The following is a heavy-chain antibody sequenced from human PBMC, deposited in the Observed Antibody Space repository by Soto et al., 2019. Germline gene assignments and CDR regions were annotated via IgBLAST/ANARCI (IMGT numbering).Heavy chain of an antibody. CDR3: ATDRVAFDM. J-gene: IGHJ3*02. CDR1: GYMFTGYY. CDR2: INPKSGGT. V-gene: IGHV1-2*02. D-gene: IGHD3-22*01. Sequence: ASVKVSCKAXGYMFTGYYIHWVRQAPGQGLEWMGWINPKSGGTKYAEKFQGRVSMTGDTSITTAYMELSSLRSDDTAVYYCATDRVAFDMWGQGTKVTVSS.